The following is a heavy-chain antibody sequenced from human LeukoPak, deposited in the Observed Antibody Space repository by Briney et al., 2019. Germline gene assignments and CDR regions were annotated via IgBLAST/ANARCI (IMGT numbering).Heavy chain of an antibody. CDR2: IKEDGTKK. D-gene: IGHD2-21*01. Sequence: GGSLRLSCAASGFTFSSYWMSWVRQAPGKGLEWVANIKEDGTKKYYVDSVKGRFTVSRDNAKNSLYLQMNSLRADDAAVYYCVRDNPRCCGVIPANIDDYWGQGTLVTVSS. CDR3: VRDNPRCCGVIPANIDDY. CDR1: GFTFSSYW. V-gene: IGHV3-7*01. J-gene: IGHJ4*02.